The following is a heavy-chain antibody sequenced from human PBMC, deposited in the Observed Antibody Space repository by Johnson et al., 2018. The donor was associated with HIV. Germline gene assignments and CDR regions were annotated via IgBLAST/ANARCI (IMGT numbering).Heavy chain of an antibody. CDR3: ARDETAMAVGAFDI. D-gene: IGHD5-18*01. V-gene: IGHV3-30-3*01. CDR2: ISYDGSNK. J-gene: IGHJ3*02. CDR1: AFTFSSYA. Sequence: QVQLVESGGGVVQPGRSLRLSCAASAFTFSSYAMHWVRQAPGKGLEWVAVISYDGSNKYYADSVKGRFTISRDNSKNTLYLQMNSLRAEDTAVYYCARDETAMAVGAFDIWGQGTMVTVSS.